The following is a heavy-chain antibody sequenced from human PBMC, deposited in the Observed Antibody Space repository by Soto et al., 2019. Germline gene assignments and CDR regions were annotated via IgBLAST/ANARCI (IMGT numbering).Heavy chain of an antibody. V-gene: IGHV4-4*01. CDR1: GVSISSSHW. CDR2: VYHSGSA. Sequence: QSLTCDVSGVSISSSHWWCWLRQPPGKGLEWIGEVYHSGSANYNPSLKSRVSMSVDKSKNQFSLRLTSVTAADTALYFCARIAVVPSALDPWGQGTLVTVSS. D-gene: IGHD2-2*01. CDR3: ARIAVVPSALDP. J-gene: IGHJ5*02.